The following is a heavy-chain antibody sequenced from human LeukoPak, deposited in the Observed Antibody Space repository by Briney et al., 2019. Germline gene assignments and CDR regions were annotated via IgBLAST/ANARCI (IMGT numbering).Heavy chain of an antibody. CDR3: ARAPGGYSYGCDEGLDY. Sequence: SVKVSCKASGGTFSSYAISWVRQAPGQGLEWMGRIIPIFGTANYAQKFQGRVTITTDESTSTAYMELSSLRSEDTAVYYCARAPGGYSYGCDEGLDYWGQGTLVTVSS. V-gene: IGHV1-69*05. D-gene: IGHD5-18*01. CDR1: GGTFSSYA. CDR2: IIPIFGTA. J-gene: IGHJ4*02.